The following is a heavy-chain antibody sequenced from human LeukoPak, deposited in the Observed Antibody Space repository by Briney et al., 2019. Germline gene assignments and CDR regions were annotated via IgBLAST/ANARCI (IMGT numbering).Heavy chain of an antibody. CDR2: IYYSGST. V-gene: IGHV4-59*08. J-gene: IGHJ4*02. Sequence: PSETLSLTCTVSGGSISSYYWSWIQQPPGKGLEWIGFIYYSGSTDYNPSLKSRVTMSVDTSKNQFSLKLSSVTAADTAVYYCATLQSSGYDYSDYWGQGILVTVSS. CDR3: ATLQSSGYDYSDY. CDR1: GGSISSYY. D-gene: IGHD3-22*01.